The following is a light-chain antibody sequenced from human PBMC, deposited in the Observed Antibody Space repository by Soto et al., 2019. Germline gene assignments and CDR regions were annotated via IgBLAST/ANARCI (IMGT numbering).Light chain of an antibody. CDR1: RSNIGSNA. V-gene: IGLV1-44*01. J-gene: IGLJ3*02. Sequence: QSVLTQPPAASGTPGQRVTISCSGSRSNIGSNAVSWYQQLPGTAPKLLIYNNNQRPSRVPDRFSGSKSGTSASLAISGLQSKDEADYYCAAWDDSLNARGVFGGGTKLTVL. CDR2: NNN. CDR3: AAWDDSLNARGV.